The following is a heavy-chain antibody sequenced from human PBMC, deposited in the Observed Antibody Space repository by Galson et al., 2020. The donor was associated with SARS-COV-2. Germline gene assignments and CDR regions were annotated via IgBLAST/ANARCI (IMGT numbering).Heavy chain of an antibody. Sequence: SVKVPCTASGFTFTSSAVQWVRQARGQRLEWIGWIVVGSGKTNYAQKLQERVTITRDMSTSTAYMELSSLRSEATAEYYCASGRYFDWLFQSALDALVVCGQGTMVAVAS. V-gene: IGHV1-58*01. CDR2: IVVGSGKT. D-gene: IGHD3-9*01. CDR3: ASGRYFDWLFQSALDALVV. J-gene: IGHJ3*01. CDR1: GFTFTSSA.